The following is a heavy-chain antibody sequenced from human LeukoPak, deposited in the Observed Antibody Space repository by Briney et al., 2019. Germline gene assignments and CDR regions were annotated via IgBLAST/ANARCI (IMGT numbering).Heavy chain of an antibody. D-gene: IGHD4-17*01. V-gene: IGHV3-21*01. Sequence: GGSLRLSCAASGFTFSSYSMNWVRQAPGKGLEWVSSISSSSSYIYYADSVKGRFTISRDNAKNSLYLQMNSLRAEDTAVYHCASDNYGDHGDYWGQGTLVTVSS. CDR2: ISSSSSYI. CDR1: GFTFSSYS. CDR3: ASDNYGDHGDY. J-gene: IGHJ4*02.